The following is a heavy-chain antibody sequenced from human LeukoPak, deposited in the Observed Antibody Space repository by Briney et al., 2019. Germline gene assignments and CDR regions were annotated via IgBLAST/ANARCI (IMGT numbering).Heavy chain of an antibody. CDR2: IKSKTDGGTT. CDR1: GFTFSNAW. V-gene: IGHV3-15*01. Sequence: GGSLRLSCAASGFTFSNAWMSWVRQAPGKGLEWVGRIKSKTDGGTTDCAAPVKGRFTISRDDSKNTLYLQMNSLKTEDTAVYYCTTESIAVANVYWGQGTLVTVSS. CDR3: TTESIAVANVY. D-gene: IGHD6-19*01. J-gene: IGHJ4*02.